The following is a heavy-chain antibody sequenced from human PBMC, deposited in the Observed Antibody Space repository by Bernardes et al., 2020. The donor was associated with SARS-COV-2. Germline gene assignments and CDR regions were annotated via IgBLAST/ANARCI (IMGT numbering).Heavy chain of an antibody. CDR2: FDPEDGET. Sequence: ASVEVSCKVSGYTLTELSMHWVRQAPGKGLEWMGGFDPEDGETIYAQKFQGRVTMTTDTSTSTAYMELRSLRSDDTAVYYCAREDIGYCSDGSCQPFDYWGQGTLVTVSS. CDR1: GYTLTELS. V-gene: IGHV1-24*01. CDR3: AREDIGYCSDGSCQPFDY. D-gene: IGHD2-15*01. J-gene: IGHJ4*02.